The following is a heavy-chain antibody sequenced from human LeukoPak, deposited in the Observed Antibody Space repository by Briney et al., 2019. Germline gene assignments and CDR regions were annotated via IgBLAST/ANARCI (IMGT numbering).Heavy chain of an antibody. D-gene: IGHD6-13*01. CDR3: AKDLGIAAAGTGPFDY. J-gene: IGHJ4*02. CDR2: IRYDGSNK. V-gene: IGHV3-30*02. Sequence: GGSLRLSCAASGFTFSSYGMHWVRQAPGKGLEWVAFIRYDGSNKYYADSVKGRFTISRDNSKNTLYLQMNSLRAEDTAVYYCAKDLGIAAAGTGPFDYWGQGTLVTVSS. CDR1: GFTFSSYG.